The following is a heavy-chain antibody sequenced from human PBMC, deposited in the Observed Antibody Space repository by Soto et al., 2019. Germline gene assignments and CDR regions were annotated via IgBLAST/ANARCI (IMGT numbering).Heavy chain of an antibody. D-gene: IGHD5-12*01. CDR2: ISYDGRNK. CDR1: GFTFSSYG. CDR3: AKDREMATITGAFDI. J-gene: IGHJ3*02. V-gene: IGHV3-30*18. Sequence: PGGSLRLSCAASGFTFSSYGMHWVRQAPGKGLEWVAVISYDGRNKYYADSVKGRFTISRDNSKNTLYLQMNSLRAEDTAVYYCAKDREMATITGAFDIWGQGTMVTVSS.